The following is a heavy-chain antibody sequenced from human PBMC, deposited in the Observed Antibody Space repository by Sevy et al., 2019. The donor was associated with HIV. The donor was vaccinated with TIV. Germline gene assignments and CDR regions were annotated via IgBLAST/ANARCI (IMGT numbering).Heavy chain of an antibody. CDR1: GYSFTSYG. D-gene: IGHD4-17*01. J-gene: IGHJ4*02. CDR2: ISAYNGNT. CDR3: ARHPPHAYGDYSRYYFDY. Sequence: ASVKVSCKASGYSFTSYGISWVRQATGQGLEWMGWISAYNGNTNYAQKLQGRVTMTTDTSTSTAYMELRSLRSDDTAVYYCARHPPHAYGDYSRYYFDYWGQGTLVTVSS. V-gene: IGHV1-18*01.